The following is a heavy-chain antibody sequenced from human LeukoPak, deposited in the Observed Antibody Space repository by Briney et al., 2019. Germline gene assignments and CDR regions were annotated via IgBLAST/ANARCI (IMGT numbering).Heavy chain of an antibody. CDR3: ARHSGGSGWPR. Sequence: PSETLPLTCTVSGTSISSHYWNWIRQPPGKGLEWIGYIFYSGTTKYNPSLTSRVTISVDRSKNQFSLKLSSVTAADTAVYYCARHSGGSGWPRWGQGTLVTVSS. CDR2: IFYSGTT. J-gene: IGHJ4*02. V-gene: IGHV4-59*08. CDR1: GTSISSHY. D-gene: IGHD6-19*01.